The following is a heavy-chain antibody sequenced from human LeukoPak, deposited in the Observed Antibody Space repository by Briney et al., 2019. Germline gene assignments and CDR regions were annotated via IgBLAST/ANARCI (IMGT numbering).Heavy chain of an antibody. J-gene: IGHJ4*02. CDR1: GFTFNSYA. V-gene: IGHV3-23*01. D-gene: IGHD2-15*01. CDR3: AADIVVVAAAPYLDY. Sequence: GGSLRLSCAASGFTFNSYAMSWVRQAAGKGLEWVSAISCSGGGTYYADSVKGRFTISRNNSKNTLYLQMNSLRAEDTAVYYCAADIVVVAAAPYLDYWGQGTLVTVSS. CDR2: ISCSGGGT.